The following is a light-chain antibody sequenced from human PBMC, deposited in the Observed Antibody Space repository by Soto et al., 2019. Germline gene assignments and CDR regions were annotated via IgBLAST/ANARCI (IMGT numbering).Light chain of an antibody. J-gene: IGKJ1*01. V-gene: IGKV1-5*03. CDR3: HHYNTYPWT. Sequence: DIQMTQSPSTLSGSVGDRVTITCRAGQTISSWLAWYQQKPGKAPKLLIYKASTLEIGVPSRFSGSGSGTAFTLTISSLQPDDFATYYCHHYNTYPWTFGQGTKVDIK. CDR1: QTISSW. CDR2: KAS.